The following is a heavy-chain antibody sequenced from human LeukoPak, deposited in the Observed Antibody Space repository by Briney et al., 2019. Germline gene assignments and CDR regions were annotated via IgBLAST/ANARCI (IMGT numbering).Heavy chain of an antibody. J-gene: IGHJ4*02. Sequence: GGSLRLSCAASGFTFSNYAMSWVRQAPGKGLEWVSVISDSGGSAWYADSVKGRFTISRDNSKNTLSLQMDSLRAEDSAVYYCAPDLRGSDWPVDYWGQGTLVTVSS. CDR1: GFTFSNYA. CDR3: APDLRGSDWPVDY. V-gene: IGHV3-23*01. D-gene: IGHD3-9*01. CDR2: ISDSGGSA.